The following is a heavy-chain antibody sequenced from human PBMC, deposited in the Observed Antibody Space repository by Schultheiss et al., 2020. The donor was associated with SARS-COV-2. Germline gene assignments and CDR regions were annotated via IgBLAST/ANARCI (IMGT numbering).Heavy chain of an antibody. J-gene: IGHJ4*02. CDR2: IYYSGST. V-gene: IGHV4-59*12. CDR1: GGSISSYY. CDR3: ARYYYGSGSYYGIDY. Sequence: SETLSLTCTVSGGSISSYYWSWIRQPPGKGLEWIGYIYYSGSTNYNPSLKSRVTMSVDTSKNQFSLKLSSVTAADTAVYYCARYYYGSGSYYGIDYWGQGTLVTVSS. D-gene: IGHD3-10*01.